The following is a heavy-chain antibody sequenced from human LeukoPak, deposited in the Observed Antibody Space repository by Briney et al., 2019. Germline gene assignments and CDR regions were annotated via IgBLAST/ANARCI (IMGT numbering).Heavy chain of an antibody. J-gene: IGHJ6*03. Sequence: ASVKVSCKASGGTFNSYGIIWVRQAPGQGLEWMGGIIPILGTANYAQKFQGRVTSSADKSTSTAYMELSSLRSEDTAVYYCGRGARPPHYYYYMDVWGKGTTVTVSS. CDR1: GGTFNSYG. CDR3: GRGARPPHYYYYMDV. D-gene: IGHD5-12*01. CDR2: IIPILGTA. V-gene: IGHV1-69*10.